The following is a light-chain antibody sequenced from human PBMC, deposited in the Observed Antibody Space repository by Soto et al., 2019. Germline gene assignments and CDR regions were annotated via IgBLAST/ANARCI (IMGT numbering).Light chain of an antibody. CDR2: AAS. J-gene: IGKJ4*01. CDR3: QQVKSYPLT. Sequence: DIQLTQSPSFLSASVGDRVTITCRASQGISSYLACYQQKPGIAPTFLIYAASTLQSGVPSRFSGSGSGTEFTLTISSLLPEDFATYYCQQVKSYPLTFGGGTKVEIK. V-gene: IGKV1-9*01. CDR1: QGISSY.